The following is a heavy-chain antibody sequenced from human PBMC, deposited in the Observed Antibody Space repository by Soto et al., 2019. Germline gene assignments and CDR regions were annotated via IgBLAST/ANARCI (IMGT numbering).Heavy chain of an antibody. CDR1: GGSVSSGSYY. V-gene: IGHV4-61*01. Sequence: SETLSLTCTVSGGSVSSGSYYWSWIRQPPGKGLEWIGYIYYSGSTDYNPSLKSRVTISVDTSKNQFSLKLSSVTAADTALYYCARQGFGQLHGLVDVWGPGTTVT. D-gene: IGHD3-10*01. J-gene: IGHJ6*02. CDR2: IYYSGST. CDR3: ARQGFGQLHGLVDV.